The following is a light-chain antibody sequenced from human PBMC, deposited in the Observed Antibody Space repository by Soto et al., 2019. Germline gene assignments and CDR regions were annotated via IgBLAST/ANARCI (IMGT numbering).Light chain of an antibody. CDR2: DAS. Sequence: EIVFTQSPATLSLSPGERATLSCRASQSVSSYLAWYQQKPGQAPRLLIYDASNRANGIPARFSGSGSGTDLTLTISSLQSEDFAVYYCQQYNNWPTLTFGGGTKVDIK. V-gene: IGKV3-11*01. CDR1: QSVSSY. CDR3: QQYNNWPTLT. J-gene: IGKJ4*01.